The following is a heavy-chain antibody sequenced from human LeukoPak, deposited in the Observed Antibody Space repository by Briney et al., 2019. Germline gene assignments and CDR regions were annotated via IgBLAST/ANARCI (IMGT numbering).Heavy chain of an antibody. Sequence: PSETLSLTCTVTGDSISSSNYYWGWIRQPPGKGLEWIGSMYYSGNTYYNPSLKSRVIISIDTSKNQFSLKLSSVTAADTAVYYCARHPLDDYVWGGYLVWGQGTMVTVSS. D-gene: IGHD3-16*02. J-gene: IGHJ3*01. CDR1: GDSISSSNYY. CDR3: ARHPLDDYVWGGYLV. V-gene: IGHV4-39*01. CDR2: MYYSGNT.